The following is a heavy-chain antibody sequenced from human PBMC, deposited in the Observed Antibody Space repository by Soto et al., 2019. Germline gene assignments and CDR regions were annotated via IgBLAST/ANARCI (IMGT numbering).Heavy chain of an antibody. CDR3: ARDGLYDFWSGYYDC. D-gene: IGHD3-3*01. J-gene: IGHJ4*02. Sequence: GGSLRLSCAASGFTFSSYAMHWVRQAPGKGLEWVAVISYDGSNKYYADSVKGRFTISRDNSKNTLYLQMNSLRAEDTAVYYCARDGLYDFWSGYYDCGGQRILVTVSA. CDR1: GFTFSSYA. V-gene: IGHV3-30*04. CDR2: ISYDGSNK.